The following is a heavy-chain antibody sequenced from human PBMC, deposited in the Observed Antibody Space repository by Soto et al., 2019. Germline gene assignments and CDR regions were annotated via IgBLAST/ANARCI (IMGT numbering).Heavy chain of an antibody. V-gene: IGHV3-23*01. J-gene: IGHJ4*02. CDR1: GFTFSSYA. CDR2: ISGSGGST. CDR3: AEKMYSGIYPWNY. Sequence: EVQLLESGGGLVQPGGSLRLSCAASGFTFSSYAMSWVRQAPGKGLEWVSAISGSGGSTYYADSVKGRFTISRDNSKNTLCLQIIRLRAEDTAVYYCAEKMYSGIYPWNYWGQGTLVTVSS. D-gene: IGHD1-26*01.